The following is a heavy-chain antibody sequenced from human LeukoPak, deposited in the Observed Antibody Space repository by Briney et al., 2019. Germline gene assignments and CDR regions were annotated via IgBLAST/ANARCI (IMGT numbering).Heavy chain of an antibody. CDR2: LSNSGIGI. CDR3: AKLSLTNIMIRGNWFDS. J-gene: IGHJ5*01. V-gene: IGHV3-23*01. D-gene: IGHD3-16*01. CDR1: GFTLSNYG. Sequence: GGSLRLSCAASGFTLSNYGMSWVRQAPGKGLEWVSSLSNSGIGIYYADSVKGRFTISRDNSKNTLYVQMNSLRVEDTAVYYCAKLSLTNIMIRGNWFDSWGQGTLVTVSS.